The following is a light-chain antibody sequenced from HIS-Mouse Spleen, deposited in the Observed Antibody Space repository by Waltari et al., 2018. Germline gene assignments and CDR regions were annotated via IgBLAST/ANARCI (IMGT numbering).Light chain of an antibody. Sequence: QSALTQPPSVSGSPGQSVTISCTGTSSDVGSYNRVSWYQQPPGTAPKLMIYEVSNRPAGVPYRCSGSKSGNTASLTISGLQAEDEADYYCSSYTSSSTLVFGGGTKLTVL. CDR3: SSYTSSSTLV. J-gene: IGLJ3*02. V-gene: IGLV2-18*02. CDR2: EVS. CDR1: SSDVGSYNR.